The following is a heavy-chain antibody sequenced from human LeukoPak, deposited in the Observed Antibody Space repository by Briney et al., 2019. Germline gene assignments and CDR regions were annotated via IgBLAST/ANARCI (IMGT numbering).Heavy chain of an antibody. CDR2: ISYDGSNK. J-gene: IGHJ4*02. CDR3: ARVYGPWIQLEIDY. CDR1: GFTFSSYA. D-gene: IGHD5-18*01. Sequence: AGRSLRLSCAASGFTFSSYAMHWVRQAPGKGLEWVAVISYDGSNKYYADSVKGRFTISRDNSKNTLYLQMNSLRAEDTAVYYCARVYGPWIQLEIDYWGQGTLVTVSS. V-gene: IGHV3-30-3*01.